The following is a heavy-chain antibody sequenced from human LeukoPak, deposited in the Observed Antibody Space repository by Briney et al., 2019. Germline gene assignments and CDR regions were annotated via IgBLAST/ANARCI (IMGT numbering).Heavy chain of an antibody. CDR3: ARLYGERTTVTTFSYYYYYMDV. Sequence: GESLKISCKGSGYSFSNWIGWVRQMPGKGLEWMGVIYPGDSDTRYSPSFQGQVTISADKSISTAYLQWSSLKASDTAMYYCARLYGERTTVTTFSYYYYYMDVWGKGTTVTVSS. D-gene: IGHD4-11*01. CDR1: GYSFSNW. V-gene: IGHV5-51*01. CDR2: IYPGDSDT. J-gene: IGHJ6*03.